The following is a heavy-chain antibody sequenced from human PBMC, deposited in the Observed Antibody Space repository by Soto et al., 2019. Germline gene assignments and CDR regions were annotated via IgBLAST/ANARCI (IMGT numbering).Heavy chain of an antibody. CDR1: GGSFSGYY. CDR3: ARGLIVAGTVSRYFDY. CDR2: INHSGST. V-gene: IGHV4-34*01. Sequence: QVQLQQWGAGLLKPSETLSLTCAVYGGSFSGYYWSWIRQPPGKGLEWIGEINHSGSTNYNPSLKSRVTISVDTSKNQFSLKLSSVTAADTAVYYCARGLIVAGTVSRYFDYWGQGTLGTVSS. J-gene: IGHJ4*02. D-gene: IGHD6-19*01.